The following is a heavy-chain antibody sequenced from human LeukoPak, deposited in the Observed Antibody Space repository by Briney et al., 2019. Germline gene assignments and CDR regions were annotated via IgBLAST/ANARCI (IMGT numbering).Heavy chain of an antibody. V-gene: IGHV1-18*01. CDR1: GYTFTSYG. CDR3: AGVGIAAAGMGGWFDP. D-gene: IGHD6-13*01. J-gene: IGHJ5*02. Sequence: ASVKVSCKASGYTFTSYGISWVRQAPGQGLEWMGWISAYNGNTNYAQKLQGRVTMTTDTSTSTAYMELRSLRSDDTAVYYCAGVGIAAAGMGGWFDPWGQGTLVTVSS. CDR2: ISAYNGNT.